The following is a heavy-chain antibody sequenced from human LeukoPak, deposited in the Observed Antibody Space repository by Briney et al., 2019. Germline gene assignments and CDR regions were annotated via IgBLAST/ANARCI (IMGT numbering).Heavy chain of an antibody. CDR3: AKGREKSAAGTGDY. V-gene: IGHV3-9*01. J-gene: IGHJ4*02. D-gene: IGHD6-13*01. Sequence: GGSLRLPCAASGFTFDDYAMHWVRQAPGKGLEWVSGISWNSGSIGYADSVKGRFTISRDNAKNSLYLQMNSLRAEDTALYYCAKGREKSAAGTGDYWGQGTLVTVSS. CDR1: GFTFDDYA. CDR2: ISWNSGSI.